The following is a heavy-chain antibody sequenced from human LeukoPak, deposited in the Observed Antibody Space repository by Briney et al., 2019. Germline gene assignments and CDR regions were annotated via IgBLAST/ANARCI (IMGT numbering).Heavy chain of an antibody. D-gene: IGHD3-22*01. CDR2: ISGSGGST. CDR3: AKDGNYYDSSGYYSLYYFDY. Sequence: TGGSLRLSCAASGFTFSSYAMSWVRQAPGKGLEWVSAISGSGGSTYYADSVKGRFTISRDNSKNTLYLQMNSLRAEDTAVYYCAKDGNYYDSSGYYSLYYFDYWGQGTLVTVSS. V-gene: IGHV3-23*01. CDR1: GFTFSSYA. J-gene: IGHJ4*02.